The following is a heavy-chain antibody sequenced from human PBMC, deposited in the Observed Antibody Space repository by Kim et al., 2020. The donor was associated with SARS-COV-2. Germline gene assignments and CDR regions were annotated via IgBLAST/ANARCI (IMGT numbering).Heavy chain of an antibody. V-gene: IGHV3-66*01. D-gene: IGHD3-10*01. J-gene: IGHJ3*02. CDR1: GFTVSSNY. CDR3: ARVVRSFGESDDAFDI. Sequence: GGSLRLSCAASGFTVSSNYMSWVRQAPGKGLEWVSVIYSGGSTYYADSVKGRFTISRDNSKNTLYLQMNSLRAEDTAVYYCARVVRSFGESDDAFDIWGQGTMVTVSS. CDR2: IYSGGST.